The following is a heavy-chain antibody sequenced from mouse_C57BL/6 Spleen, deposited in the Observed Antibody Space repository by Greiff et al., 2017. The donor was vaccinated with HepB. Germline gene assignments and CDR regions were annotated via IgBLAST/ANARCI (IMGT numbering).Heavy chain of an antibody. CDR3: ARNGWDEGAYYFDY. J-gene: IGHJ2*01. D-gene: IGHD4-1*01. CDR2: IWSGGST. Sequence: QVQLKESGPGLVQPSQSLSITCTVSGFSLTSYGVHWVRQSPGKGLEWLGVIWSGGSTDYNAAFISRLSISKDNSKSQVFFKMNSLQADDTAIYYCARNGWDEGAYYFDYWGQGTTLTVSS. CDR1: GFSLTSYG. V-gene: IGHV2-2*01.